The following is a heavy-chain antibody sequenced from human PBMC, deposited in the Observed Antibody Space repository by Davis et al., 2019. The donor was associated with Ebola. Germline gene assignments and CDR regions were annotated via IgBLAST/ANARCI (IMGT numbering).Heavy chain of an antibody. V-gene: IGHV3-11*01. D-gene: IGHD5-12*01. Sequence: PGGSLRLSCTVSGGSISSYYWSWIRQPPGKGLEWVSYISTRGSIIDYTDSVKGRITISRDNAKRSLYLQMNSLRAEDTAVYYCARISLGGYEYFDYWGQGTLVTVSS. CDR2: ISTRGSII. J-gene: IGHJ4*02. CDR1: GGSISSYY. CDR3: ARISLGGYEYFDY.